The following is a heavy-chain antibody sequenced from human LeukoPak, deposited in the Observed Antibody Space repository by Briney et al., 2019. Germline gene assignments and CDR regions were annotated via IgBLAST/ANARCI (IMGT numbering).Heavy chain of an antibody. J-gene: IGHJ4*02. V-gene: IGHV3-21*01. CDR2: ISSSSSYI. CDR3: AGGYGGAAAGLDY. Sequence: GGSLRLSCAASGFTFSSYSMNWVRQAPGKGLEWVSSISSSSSYIYYADSVKGRFTNSRDNAKNSLYLQMNSLRAEDTAVYYCAGGYGGAAAGLDYWGQGTLVTVSS. D-gene: IGHD6-13*01. CDR1: GFTFSSYS.